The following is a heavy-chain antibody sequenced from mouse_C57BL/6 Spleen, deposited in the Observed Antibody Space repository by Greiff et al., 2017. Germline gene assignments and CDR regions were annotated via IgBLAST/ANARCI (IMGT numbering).Heavy chain of an antibody. Sequence: QVQLKQPGAELVMPGASVKLSCKASGYTFTSYWMHWVKQRPGQGLEWIGEIDPSDSYTNYHQKFKGKSTLTVDKSSSTAYLQLSRLTSEDSAVYYCARRGYGSSPYWYFDVWGTGTTGTVSS. J-gene: IGHJ1*03. V-gene: IGHV1-69*01. CDR1: GYTFTSYW. CDR3: ARRGYGSSPYWYFDV. CDR2: IDPSDSYT. D-gene: IGHD1-1*01.